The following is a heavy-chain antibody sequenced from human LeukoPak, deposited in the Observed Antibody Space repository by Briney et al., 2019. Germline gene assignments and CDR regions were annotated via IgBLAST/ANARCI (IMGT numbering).Heavy chain of an antibody. V-gene: IGHV4-34*01. D-gene: IGHD3-9*01. CDR3: ARGRPYYDILTGYYQGYYFDY. CDR1: GGSFSGYY. Sequence: SETLSLTCAVYGGSFSGYYWSWIRQPPGKGLEWIGEINHSGSTNYNPSLKRRVTIAVDTSKNQFSLKLSSVTAADTAVYYCARGRPYYDILTGYYQGYYFDYWGQGTLVTVSS. CDR2: INHSGST. J-gene: IGHJ4*02.